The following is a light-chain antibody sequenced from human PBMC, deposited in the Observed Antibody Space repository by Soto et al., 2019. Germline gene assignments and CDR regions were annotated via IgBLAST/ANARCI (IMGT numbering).Light chain of an antibody. Sequence: EIFLTQSPDTLSLSPGERATLSCRASQSVTNYIAWYQQRPGQAPRLLIYDASNRASGVPARFSGSGSGTDFTLTIRGLQSEDFAVYYCQQYNNWPPTFGQGTKVDIK. CDR1: QSVTNY. CDR3: QQYNNWPPT. V-gene: IGKV3-11*01. J-gene: IGKJ1*01. CDR2: DAS.